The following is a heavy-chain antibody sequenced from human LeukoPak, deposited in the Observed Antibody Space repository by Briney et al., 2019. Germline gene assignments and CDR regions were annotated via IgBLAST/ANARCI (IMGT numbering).Heavy chain of an antibody. V-gene: IGHV3-23*01. CDR2: ISGSGGST. CDR1: GFTFSSYA. CDR3: ARVEDYDILTGFDY. D-gene: IGHD3-9*01. J-gene: IGHJ4*02. Sequence: GGSLRLSCAASGFTFSSYAMSWVRQAPGKGLEWVSAISGSGGSTYYADSVKGRFTISRDNSKNTLYLQMNSLRAEDTAVYYCARVEDYDILTGFDYWGQGTLVTVSS.